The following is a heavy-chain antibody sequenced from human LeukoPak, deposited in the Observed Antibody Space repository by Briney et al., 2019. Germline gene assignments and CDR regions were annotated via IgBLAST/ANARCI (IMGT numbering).Heavy chain of an antibody. CDR1: GFTISTNY. CDR3: AREPDYSGSYYFDY. CDR2: IYTGGTT. V-gene: IGHV3-53*05. D-gene: IGHD1-26*01. Sequence: TGGSLRLSCVISGFTISTNYMNWVRQAPGKGLEWVSVIYTGGTTYYAESVKGRFTFSRDNSKNTLYLQMNSLRAEDTAVYYCAREPDYSGSYYFDYWGQGTLVTVSS. J-gene: IGHJ4*02.